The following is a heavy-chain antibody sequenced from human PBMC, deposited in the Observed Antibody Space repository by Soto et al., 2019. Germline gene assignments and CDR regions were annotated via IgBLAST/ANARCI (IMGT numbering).Heavy chain of an antibody. CDR3: ARQKLIAVAGSGKDYYYYGMDV. D-gene: IGHD6-19*01. CDR2: IYPGDSDT. CDR1: GYSFTSYW. Sequence: PGESLKISCKGSGYSFTSYWIGWVRQMPGKGLEWMGIIYPGDSDTRYSPSFQGQVTISADKSISTAYLQWSSLKASDTAMYYCARQKLIAVAGSGKDYYYYGMDVWGQGTTVTVSS. V-gene: IGHV5-51*01. J-gene: IGHJ6*02.